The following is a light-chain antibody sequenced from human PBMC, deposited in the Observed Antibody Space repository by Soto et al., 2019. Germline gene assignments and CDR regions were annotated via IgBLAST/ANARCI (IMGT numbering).Light chain of an antibody. CDR2: GAS. Sequence: EIVMTQSPATLSVSPGERATLSCRASQSVSSNLAWYQQKPGQAPRLLIYGASTRATGIPARFSGSGSGTECTLTISSLQSEDFAVYYCQQYNNCPTPLTFGGGTKVEIK. CDR3: QQYNNCPTPLT. CDR1: QSVSSN. J-gene: IGKJ4*01. V-gene: IGKV3-15*01.